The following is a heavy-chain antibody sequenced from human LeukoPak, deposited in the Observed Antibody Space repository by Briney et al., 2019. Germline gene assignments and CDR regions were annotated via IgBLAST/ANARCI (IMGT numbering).Heavy chain of an antibody. D-gene: IGHD3-9*01. Sequence: GRSLRLSCAASGFTFSSYGMHWVRQAPGKGLEWVAVISYDGSNKYYADSVKGRFTISRDNSKNTLYLQMNSLRAEDTAVYYCAKDPLGAIRRYFGWFLNWFDPWGQGTLVTVSS. CDR3: AKDPLGAIRRYFGWFLNWFDP. CDR1: GFTFSSYG. V-gene: IGHV3-30*18. J-gene: IGHJ5*02. CDR2: ISYDGSNK.